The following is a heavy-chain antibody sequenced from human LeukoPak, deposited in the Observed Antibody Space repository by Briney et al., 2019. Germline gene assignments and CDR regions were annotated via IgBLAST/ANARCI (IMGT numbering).Heavy chain of an antibody. CDR3: ARPYSSGWSWFDP. Sequence: SETLSLTCTVSGGSISSYYWSWIRQPPGKGLEWIGYIYYSGSTNYNPSLKSRVTISVDTSKNQFSLKLSSVTAADTAVYYCARPYSSGWSWFDPWGQGTLVTVSS. D-gene: IGHD6-19*01. CDR1: GGSISSYY. V-gene: IGHV4-59*01. CDR2: IYYSGST. J-gene: IGHJ5*02.